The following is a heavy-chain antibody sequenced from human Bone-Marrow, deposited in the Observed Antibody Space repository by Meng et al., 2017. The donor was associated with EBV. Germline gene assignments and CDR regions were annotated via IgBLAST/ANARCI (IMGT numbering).Heavy chain of an antibody. V-gene: IGHV3-23*04. Sequence: EVQLVASGGGLVQSWGSLRLSFALSGLSFSTYAMSWVSQAPGKGLEWVSIISGSGGSIQYADSVKGRFTISRDNSKNTLYLKMNSLRVEDTAVYYCAKGSHLGVVAATPTAWDPWGQGTMVTVSS. J-gene: IGHJ5*02. CDR2: ISGSGGSI. CDR3: AKGSHLGVVAATPTAWDP. D-gene: IGHD2-15*01. CDR1: GLSFSTYA.